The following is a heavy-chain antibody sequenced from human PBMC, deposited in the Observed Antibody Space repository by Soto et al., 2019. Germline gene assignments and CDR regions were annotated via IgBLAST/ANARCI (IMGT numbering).Heavy chain of an antibody. CDR1: GYSISRCYS. J-gene: IGHJ6*02. D-gene: IGHD6-13*01. V-gene: IGHV4-38-2*02. Sequence: SRTCCASGYSISRCYSFVGKMRRPWKGLEWIVLIYHSGSTYYNPSLKSRVTISVDTSKNQFSLKLSSVTAADTAVYYCARDGLEAAAGTMGLGYYYYYGMDGWGQATTFT. CDR3: ARDGLEAAAGTMGLGYYYYYGMDG. CDR2: IYHSGST.